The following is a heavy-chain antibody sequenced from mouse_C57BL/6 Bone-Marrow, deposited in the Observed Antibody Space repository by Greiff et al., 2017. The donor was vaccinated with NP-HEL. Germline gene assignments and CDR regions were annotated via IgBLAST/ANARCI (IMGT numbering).Heavy chain of an antibody. CDR1: GYSITSYY. V-gene: IGHV3-8*01. CDR3: ARWEGYFDV. Sequence: EVQRLESGPGLAKPSQSLSLSCSVSGYSITSYYWDWVRQFPGQNLEYIGYISYSGSTYYNPSLISRISTTRATSKNRYFLQLNSVTTEDTATYYCARWEGYFDVWGTGTTVTVSS. J-gene: IGHJ1*03. CDR2: ISYSGST.